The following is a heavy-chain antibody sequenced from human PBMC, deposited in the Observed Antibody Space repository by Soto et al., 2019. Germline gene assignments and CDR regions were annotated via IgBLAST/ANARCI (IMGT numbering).Heavy chain of an antibody. V-gene: IGHV4-34*01. J-gene: IGHJ5*02. Sequence: QVQLQQWGAGLLKPSETLSLTCAVYGGSFSGYYWNWIRQPPGKGLEWIGEINHSGSTNYNPSLKSRVTIAVDTSMNQFSLKLSSVTAADTAVYYCARGRRQQLVPSQHNWFDPWGQGTLVTVSS. D-gene: IGHD6-13*01. CDR3: ARGRRQQLVPSQHNWFDP. CDR1: GGSFSGYY. CDR2: INHSGST.